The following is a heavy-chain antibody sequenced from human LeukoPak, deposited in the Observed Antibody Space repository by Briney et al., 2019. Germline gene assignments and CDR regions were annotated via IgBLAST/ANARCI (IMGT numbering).Heavy chain of an antibody. V-gene: IGHV1-2*02. D-gene: IGHD3-16*01. Sequence: ASVKVSCKASGYTFTSYYMHWVRQVPGQGLEWMGWINPNSGGTNYAQKFQGRVTMTRDTSISTAYMELGRLRSDDTAVYYCASRRGEFGHYFDYWGQGTLVTVSS. CDR1: GYTFTSYY. CDR3: ASRRGEFGHYFDY. CDR2: INPNSGGT. J-gene: IGHJ4*02.